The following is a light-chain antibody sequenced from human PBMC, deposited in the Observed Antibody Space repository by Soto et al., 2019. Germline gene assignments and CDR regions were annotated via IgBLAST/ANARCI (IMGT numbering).Light chain of an antibody. J-gene: IGKJ1*01. V-gene: IGKV3-20*01. CDR3: QQYGSSPWT. CDR2: GAS. Sequence: EIVLTQSPGTLSLSPGEGATLSCRASQTVSSSFLAWYQQKAGQAPRLLIYGASSRATGIPDRFSGSGSGTDFTLTITRLEPEDFAVYYCQQYGSSPWTFGQGTKVEIK. CDR1: QTVSSSF.